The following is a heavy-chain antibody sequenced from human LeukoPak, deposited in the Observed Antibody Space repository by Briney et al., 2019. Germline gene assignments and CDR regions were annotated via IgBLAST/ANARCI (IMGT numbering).Heavy chain of an antibody. D-gene: IGHD3-22*01. CDR1: GGSISNYY. CDR2: IFSRGSS. J-gene: IGHJ4*02. CDR3: ARASDSSGYYDLDY. Sequence: SETLSLTCSVSGGSISNYYSSWIRQPPGKGLEWIGYIFSRGSSNYSPSLKSRVTISVDTSKNQFSLKLSSVTAADTAVYYCARASDSSGYYDLDYWGQGTLVTVSS. V-gene: IGHV4-59*01.